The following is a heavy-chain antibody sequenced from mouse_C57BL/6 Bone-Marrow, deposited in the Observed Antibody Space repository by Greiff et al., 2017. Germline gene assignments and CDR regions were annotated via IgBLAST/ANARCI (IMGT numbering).Heavy chain of an antibody. CDR2: INPNNGGT. CDR1: GYTFTDYN. CDR3: ARGPTMVTAAGFGY. Sequence: VQLQQSGPELVKPGASVKIPCTASGYTFTDYNMDWVQQTHGKSLEWIGDINPNNGGTIYNQKFKGKATLTVDKASSTANMELRRLTSEDTAVYYCARGPTMVTAAGFGYWGQGTLVTVTA. V-gene: IGHV1-18*01. D-gene: IGHD2-10*01. J-gene: IGHJ3*01.